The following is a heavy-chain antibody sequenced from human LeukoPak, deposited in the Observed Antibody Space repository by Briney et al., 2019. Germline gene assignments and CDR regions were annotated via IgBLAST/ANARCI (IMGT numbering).Heavy chain of an antibody. CDR1: GFTFTNYW. CDR3: ARGYSRSWYN. Sequence: GESLKISCKGSGFTFTNYWIGWVRQMPGKGLEWMGIISPGDSDTRNSPPFQGQVTISADKSISTAYLQWGSLKASGTAMYYCARGYSRSWYNWGQGTLVTVSS. V-gene: IGHV5-51*01. J-gene: IGHJ4*02. D-gene: IGHD6-13*01. CDR2: ISPGDSDT.